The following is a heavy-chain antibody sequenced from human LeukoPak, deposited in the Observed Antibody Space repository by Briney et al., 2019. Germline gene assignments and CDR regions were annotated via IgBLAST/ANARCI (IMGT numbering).Heavy chain of an antibody. CDR1: GGSISSYS. V-gene: IGHV4-4*07. CDR2: IYST. D-gene: IGHD3-22*01. CDR3: ARVIVVDDHDAFDI. J-gene: IGHJ3*02. Sequence: SETRSLTCTVSGGSISSYSWSWIRQPAGKGLEWIGRIYSTNYNPSLKSRVTISVDTPKNQFSLKLSSVTAADTAVYYCARVIVVDDHDAFDIWGQGTMVTVSS.